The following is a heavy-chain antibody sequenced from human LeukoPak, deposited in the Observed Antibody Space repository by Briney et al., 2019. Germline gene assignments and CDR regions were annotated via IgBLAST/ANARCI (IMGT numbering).Heavy chain of an antibody. CDR1: GFSFSSYA. CDR2: ITGSGGGT. CDR3: AKYPDVIVYGNWFDP. Sequence: PGGSLRLSCVASGFSFSSYAMSWVRQAPGKGLEWVSAITGSGGGTYYADSVKGRFTISRDNSKKTLYLQMNSLRVDDTAVYYCAKYPDVIVYGNWFDPWGQGTLVTVSS. J-gene: IGHJ5*02. V-gene: IGHV3-23*01. D-gene: IGHD3-22*01.